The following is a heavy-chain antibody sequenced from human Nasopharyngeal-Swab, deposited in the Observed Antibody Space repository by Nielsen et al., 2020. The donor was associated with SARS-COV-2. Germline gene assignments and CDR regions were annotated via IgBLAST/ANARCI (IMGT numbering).Heavy chain of an antibody. CDR2: ISGSGGST. D-gene: IGHD3-3*01. J-gene: IGHJ4*02. CDR1: GFTFSSYA. Sequence: GESLKISCAASGFTFSSYAMSWVRQAPGKGLEWVSAISGSGGSTYYADSVKGRFTISRDNSKNTLYLQMNSLRAEDTAVYYCAKDNSPFPVHYDFWSGPTYCDYWGQGTLVTVSS. V-gene: IGHV3-23*01. CDR3: AKDNSPFPVHYDFWSGPTYCDY.